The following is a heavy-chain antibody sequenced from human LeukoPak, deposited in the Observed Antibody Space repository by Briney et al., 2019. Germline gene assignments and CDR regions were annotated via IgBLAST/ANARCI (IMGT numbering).Heavy chain of an antibody. J-gene: IGHJ5*02. Sequence: SETLSLTCAVSAYSIGSGYYWGWIRQPPGKGLEWIGSFYHSGSTYYNPSIKSRVTISVDTSKNQFSLKLSSVTAADTAVYYCARHDFYSNYPHNWFDPWGQGTLVTVPS. CDR3: ARHDFYSNYPHNWFDP. V-gene: IGHV4-38-2*01. CDR1: AYSIGSGYY. D-gene: IGHD4-11*01. CDR2: FYHSGST.